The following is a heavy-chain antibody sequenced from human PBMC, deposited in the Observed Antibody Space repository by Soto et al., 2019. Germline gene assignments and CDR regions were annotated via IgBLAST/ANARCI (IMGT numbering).Heavy chain of an antibody. CDR2: IIPIFGTA. CDR1: GGTFSSYA. V-gene: IGHV1-69*13. Sequence: GASVKVSCKASGGTFSSYAISWVRQAPGQGLEWMGGIIPIFGTANYAQKFQGRVTITADESTSTADMELSSLRSEDTAVYYCARFRGGGQPGYYYYYGMDVWGQGTTVTVSS. CDR3: ARFRGGGQPGYYYYYGMDV. D-gene: IGHD1-26*01. J-gene: IGHJ6*02.